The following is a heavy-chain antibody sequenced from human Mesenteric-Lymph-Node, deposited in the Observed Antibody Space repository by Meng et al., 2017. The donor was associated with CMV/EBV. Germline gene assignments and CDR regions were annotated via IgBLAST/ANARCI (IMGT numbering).Heavy chain of an antibody. Sequence: GESLKISCVGSGLTFKNHAMSWVRQAPGKGLEWVSTVTGSGFGRHYADSVKGRFTISRDNAKNFLYLQINSLRVDDTALYYCANDRGGVWFGEFNSWGQGTLVTVSS. CDR2: VTGSGFGR. CDR1: GLTFKNHA. D-gene: IGHD3-10*01. V-gene: IGHV3-23*01. J-gene: IGHJ5*01. CDR3: ANDRGGVWFGEFNS.